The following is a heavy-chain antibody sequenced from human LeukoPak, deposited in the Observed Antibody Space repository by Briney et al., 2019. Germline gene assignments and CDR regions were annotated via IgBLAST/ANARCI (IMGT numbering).Heavy chain of an antibody. CDR2: IRAYDGNT. CDR3: ARVNRWWATSGYFQH. Sequence: GASVKVSCKASGYSFTNYGISWVRQAPGQGLEWMRWIRAYDGNTNYAQKLQGRVTMTTDTSTSTAYMELRSLRSDDTAVYYCARVNRWWATSGYFQHWGQGTLVTVSS. CDR1: GYSFTNYG. V-gene: IGHV1-18*01. J-gene: IGHJ1*01. D-gene: IGHD2-15*01.